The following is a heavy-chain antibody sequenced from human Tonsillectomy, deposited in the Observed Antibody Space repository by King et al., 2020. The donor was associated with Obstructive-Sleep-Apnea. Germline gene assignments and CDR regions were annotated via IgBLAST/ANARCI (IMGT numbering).Heavy chain of an antibody. D-gene: IGHD2-8*01. CDR3: ARGCTNGVCYIAFDY. J-gene: IGHJ4*02. CDR2: IYYSGST. Sequence: QLQESGPGLVKPSETLSLTCTVSGGSISSSSYYWGWIRQPPGKGLEWIGSIYYSGSTYYNPSLKTRVTISVDTSKNQFSLKLSFVTAADTAVYYCARGCTNGVCYIAFDYWGQGTLVTVSS. CDR1: GGSISSSSYY. V-gene: IGHV4-39*07.